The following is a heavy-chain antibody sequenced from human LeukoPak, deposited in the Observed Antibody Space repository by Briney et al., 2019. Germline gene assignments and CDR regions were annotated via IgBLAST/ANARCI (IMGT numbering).Heavy chain of an antibody. CDR1: GFTFSTYA. CDR3: AKVQIVATTPFDY. V-gene: IGHV3-64*01. J-gene: IGHJ4*02. D-gene: IGHD5-12*01. Sequence: TGGSLRLSRAASGFTFSTYAMHWVRQAPGKGLEYVSAISSNGGSTYYANSVKSRFTISRDNSKNTLYLQMNSLRAEDTAVYYCAKVQIVATTPFDYWGQGTLVTVSS. CDR2: ISSNGGST.